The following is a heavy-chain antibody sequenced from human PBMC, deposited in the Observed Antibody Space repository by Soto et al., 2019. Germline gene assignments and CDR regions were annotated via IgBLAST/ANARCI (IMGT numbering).Heavy chain of an antibody. CDR2: ISWNSGSI. J-gene: IGHJ4*02. CDR3: AKVTSHYYDSSGYYRNGVPPHRYYFDY. CDR1: GFTFDDYA. Sequence: GGSLRLSCAASGFTFDDYAMHWVRQAPGKGLEWVSGISWNSGSIGYADSVKGRFTISRDNAKNSLYLQMNSLRAEDTALYYCAKVTSHYYDSSGYYRNGVPPHRYYFDYWGQGTLVTVSS. D-gene: IGHD3-22*01. V-gene: IGHV3-9*01.